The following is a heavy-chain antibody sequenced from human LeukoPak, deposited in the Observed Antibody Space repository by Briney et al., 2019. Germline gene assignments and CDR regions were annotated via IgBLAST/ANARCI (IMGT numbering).Heavy chain of an antibody. V-gene: IGHV4-38-2*02. Sequence: SETLSLTCAVSGYSISCGYYWGWIRQPPGKGLEWIGSIYHSGSTYYNPSLKSRVTISLDTSKNQFSLNLSSVTAADTAVYYCARDYIPPIVVVTAGWFDPWGQGTLVTVPS. CDR1: GYSISCGYY. D-gene: IGHD2-21*02. CDR3: ARDYIPPIVVVTAGWFDP. CDR2: IYHSGST. J-gene: IGHJ5*02.